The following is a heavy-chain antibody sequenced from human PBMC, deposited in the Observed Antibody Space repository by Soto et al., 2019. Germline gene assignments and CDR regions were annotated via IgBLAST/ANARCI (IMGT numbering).Heavy chain of an antibody. CDR2: ISYDGSNK. J-gene: IGHJ4*02. CDR3: AKDGTNDYYFDY. CDR1: GFTFSSYG. V-gene: IGHV3-30*18. D-gene: IGHD1-1*01. Sequence: QVQLVEAGGGVVQPGRSLRLSCAASGFTFSSYGMHWVRQAPGKGLEWVAVISYDGSNKYYADSVKGPFTISRDNSKNTLYLQMNSLRAEDTAVYYCAKDGTNDYYFDYWAQGTLVTVSS.